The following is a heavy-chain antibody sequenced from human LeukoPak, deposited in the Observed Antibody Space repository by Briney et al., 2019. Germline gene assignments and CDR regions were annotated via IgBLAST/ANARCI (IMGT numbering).Heavy chain of an antibody. CDR2: FDPGDAET. V-gene: IGHV1-24*01. J-gene: IGHJ4*02. CDR3: ARDPVGATTNSWASVY. CDR1: GYSLTELS. D-gene: IGHD1-26*01. Sequence: ASVKVSCKVSGYSLTELSMHWVRQTLDKGLEWMGAFDPGDAETIFAQKFQGRVTLTEDTSTDTAYMELSSLRSEDTAVYYCARDPVGATTNSWASVYWGQGTLVTVSS.